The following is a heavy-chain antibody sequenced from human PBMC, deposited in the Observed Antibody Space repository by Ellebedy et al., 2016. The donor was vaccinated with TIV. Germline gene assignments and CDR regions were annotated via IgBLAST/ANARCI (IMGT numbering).Heavy chain of an antibody. CDR3: ARKRSGYYLYYFDY. CDR2: IYHSGST. Sequence: MPSKTLSLTCTVSGGSISSYYWSWIRQPPGKGLEWIGYIYHSGSTYYNPSLKSRVTISVDTSKNQFSLKLSSVTDADTAVYYCARKRSGYYLYYFDYWGQGTLVTVSS. CDR1: GGSISSYY. J-gene: IGHJ4*02. D-gene: IGHD3-3*01. V-gene: IGHV4-59*04.